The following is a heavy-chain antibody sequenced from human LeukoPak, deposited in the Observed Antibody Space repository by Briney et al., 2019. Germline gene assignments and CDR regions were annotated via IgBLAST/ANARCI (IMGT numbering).Heavy chain of an antibody. D-gene: IGHD6-19*01. J-gene: IGHJ5*02. Sequence: GGSLTLSCAASGFTFSIYDMTWVRQAPGRGLEWVSSIRPSGDNTYYGGSVKGRFTISRDNSKNTVYLQMNNMRVDDTDVYYCERVAGWHWFDPWGQGTLVTVSS. CDR2: IRPSGDNT. CDR3: ERVAGWHWFDP. CDR1: GFTFSIYD. V-gene: IGHV3-23*01.